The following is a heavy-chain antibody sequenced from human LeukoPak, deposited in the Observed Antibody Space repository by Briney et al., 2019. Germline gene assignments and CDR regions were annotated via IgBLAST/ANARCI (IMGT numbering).Heavy chain of an antibody. CDR1: GFTFSSHS. V-gene: IGHV3-33*08. CDR2: IWNDSTQK. CDR3: ARGGPGGLTLDY. J-gene: IGHJ4*02. D-gene: IGHD1-14*01. Sequence: GGSLRLSCAASGFTFSSHSMNWVRQAPGKGLEWVAVIWNDSTQKYYADSVKGRFTISKDNSRNALNLQMDSLRAEDTAVYYWARGGPGGLTLDYGGQGPLVTVSS.